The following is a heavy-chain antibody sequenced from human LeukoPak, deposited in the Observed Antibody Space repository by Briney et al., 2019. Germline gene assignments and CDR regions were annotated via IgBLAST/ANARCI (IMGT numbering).Heavy chain of an antibody. D-gene: IGHD1-14*01. CDR3: VRENHGSFDY. V-gene: IGHV3-21*01. Sequence: GGSLRLSCAASGFSFSSYYVNWVRQAPGKGLEWVSCISSSSTYIYYSDSVRGRFAISRDNAKNSLYLQMNSLRAEDTAVYYCVRENHGSFDYWGQGSLVTVSS. J-gene: IGHJ4*02. CDR2: ISSSSTYI. CDR1: GFSFSSYY.